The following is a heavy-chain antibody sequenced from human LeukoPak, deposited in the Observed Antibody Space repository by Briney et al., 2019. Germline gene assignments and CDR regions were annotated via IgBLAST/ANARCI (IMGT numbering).Heavy chain of an antibody. CDR1: GFTFSSYG. CDR2: ISGSGDNT. Sequence: GGSPRLSCAGSGFTFSSYGMSWVRQAPGKGLEWVSAISGSGDNTYYADSVKGRFTISRDNSKNTLYLQMNSLRAEDTAVYYCANPRDSSGYYPQFDYWGQGTLVTVSS. V-gene: IGHV3-23*01. J-gene: IGHJ4*02. D-gene: IGHD3-22*01. CDR3: ANPRDSSGYYPQFDY.